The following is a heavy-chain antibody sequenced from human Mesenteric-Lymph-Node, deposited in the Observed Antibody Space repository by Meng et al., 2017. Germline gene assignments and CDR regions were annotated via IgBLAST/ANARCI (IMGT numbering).Heavy chain of an antibody. J-gene: IGHJ4*02. D-gene: IGHD4-17*01. CDR2: ICTSDSTI. CDR1: GFTFSDYC. CDR3: ATGVGDYALVVY. Sequence: QGQLVEPGGGLVKPGGSLRLSCAASGFTFSDYCMSWIRQAPGKGLEWVSYICTSDSTIYYADSVKGRFTIFRDNAKNSLYLQMNSLGAEDTAVYYCATGVGDYALVVYWGQGTLVTVSS. V-gene: IGHV3-11*04.